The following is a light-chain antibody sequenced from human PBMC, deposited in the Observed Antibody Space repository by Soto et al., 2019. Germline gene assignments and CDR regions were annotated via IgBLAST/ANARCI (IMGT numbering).Light chain of an antibody. Sequence: NFMLTQPHSVSESPGKTVVISYTRSRGSFASDSVQWYQQRPGSAPTTVIFGGNQRPSGVSDRFSASIDSSSKSASLTISGLQTEDEADYYCQSYDADNYVVFGGGTKLTVL. J-gene: IGLJ2*01. CDR2: GGN. CDR1: RGSFASDS. V-gene: IGLV6-57*04. CDR3: QSYDADNYVV.